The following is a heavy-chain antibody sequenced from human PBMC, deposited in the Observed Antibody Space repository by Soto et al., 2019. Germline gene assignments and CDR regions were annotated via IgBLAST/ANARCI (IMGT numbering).Heavy chain of an antibody. CDR1: GGSISSSSYY. Sequence: SETLSLTCTVSGGSISSSSYYWGWIRQPPGKGLEWIGSIYYSGSTYYNPSLKSRVTISVVTSKNQFSLKLSSVTAADTAVYYCARLSHYYDSSGYEYFQHWGQGTLVTVYS. J-gene: IGHJ1*01. V-gene: IGHV4-39*01. CDR3: ARLSHYYDSSGYEYFQH. CDR2: IYYSGST. D-gene: IGHD3-22*01.